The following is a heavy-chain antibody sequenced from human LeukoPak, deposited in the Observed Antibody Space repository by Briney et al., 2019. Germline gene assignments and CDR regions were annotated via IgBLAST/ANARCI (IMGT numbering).Heavy chain of an antibody. V-gene: IGHV1-8*01. Sequence: ASVKVSCKASGYAFTTSDINWVRQATGQGLEWMGWMSPYGGNTRYAQKFQARITMTRNTSASTAYMEPSSLISEDTAVYYCARGGSFGLKANLDSWGQGTLVTVSS. D-gene: IGHD3/OR15-3a*01. CDR1: GYAFTTSD. CDR2: MSPYGGNT. J-gene: IGHJ4*02. CDR3: ARGGSFGLKANLDS.